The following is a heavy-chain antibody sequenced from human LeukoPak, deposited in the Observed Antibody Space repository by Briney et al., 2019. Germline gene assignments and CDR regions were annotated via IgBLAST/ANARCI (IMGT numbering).Heavy chain of an antibody. CDR2: IIPILGIA. D-gene: IGHD6-13*01. J-gene: IGHJ6*03. CDR1: GGTFSSYA. CDR3: ARGVAAAGYYYYYYCMDV. Sequence: SVKVSCKASGGTFSSYAISWVRQAPGQGLEWMGRIIPILGIANYAQKFQGRVTITRNTSISTAYMELSSLRSEDTAVYYCARGVAAAGYYYYYYCMDVWGKGTTVTVSS. V-gene: IGHV1-69*04.